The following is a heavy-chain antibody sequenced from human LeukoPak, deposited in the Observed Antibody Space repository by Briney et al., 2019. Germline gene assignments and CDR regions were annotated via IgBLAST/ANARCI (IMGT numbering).Heavy chain of an antibody. V-gene: IGHV1-2*02. Sequence: ASVKVSCKASGYTFTGYYMHWVRQAPGQGLEWMVWINPNSGGTNYAQKFQGRVTMTRDTSISTAYMELSRLRSDDTAVYYCARASGYSSSWYLRTYGMDVWGQGTTVTVSS. CDR3: ARASGYSSSWYLRTYGMDV. CDR1: GYTFTGYY. D-gene: IGHD6-13*01. J-gene: IGHJ6*02. CDR2: INPNSGGT.